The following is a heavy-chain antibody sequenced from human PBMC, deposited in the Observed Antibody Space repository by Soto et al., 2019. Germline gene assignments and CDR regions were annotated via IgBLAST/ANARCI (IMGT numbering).Heavy chain of an antibody. V-gene: IGHV4-59*08. J-gene: IGHJ2*01. CDR1: GGSISTYY. CDR2: IYYSGST. CDR3: ARRSGDEYWYFDL. Sequence: QVQLQESGPGLVRPSETLSLTCTVSGGSISTYYWSWIRQPPGMGLEYIGYIYYSGSTNYNPSLKSRDSISLDTSKNPFSLKLRSVTAADTAVYFCARRSGDEYWYFDLWGRGTTLTVSS. D-gene: IGHD4-17*01.